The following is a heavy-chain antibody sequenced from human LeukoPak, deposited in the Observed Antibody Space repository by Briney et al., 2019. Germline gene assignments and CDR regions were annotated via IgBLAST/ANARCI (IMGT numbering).Heavy chain of an antibody. CDR1: GGSFSGYY. J-gene: IGHJ4*02. D-gene: IGHD6-13*01. V-gene: IGHV4-34*01. CDR3: ARGRYLTTLGGAAAGFLDS. CDR2: INHSGST. Sequence: SETLSLTCGVNGGSFSGYYWNWIRQTPGKGLEWIGEINHSGSTNYNPSLKRRVTISVDTSQKQFSLRPTSVTAADTAVYYCARGRYLTTLGGAAAGFLDSWGQGTLVTVSS.